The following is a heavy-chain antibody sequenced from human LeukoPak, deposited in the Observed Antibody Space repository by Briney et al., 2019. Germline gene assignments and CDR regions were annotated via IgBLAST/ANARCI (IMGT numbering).Heavy chain of an antibody. V-gene: IGHV3-30*04. Sequence: PGRSLRLSCAASRFTFSSYAMHWVRQAPGKGLEWVAVISYDGSNKYYADSVKGRFTISRDNSKNTLYLQMNSLRAEDTAVYYCALIVGATPVDYWGQGTLVTVSS. D-gene: IGHD1-26*01. CDR3: ALIVGATPVDY. J-gene: IGHJ4*02. CDR1: RFTFSSYA. CDR2: ISYDGSNK.